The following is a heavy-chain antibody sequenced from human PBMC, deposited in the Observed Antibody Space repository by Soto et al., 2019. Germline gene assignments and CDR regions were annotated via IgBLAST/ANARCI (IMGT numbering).Heavy chain of an antibody. Sequence: VQLVESGGGVVQPGRSLRLSCAASGFTFSSYAMHWVRQAPGKGLEWVAVISYDGSNKYYADSVKGRFTISRDNSKNTLYLQMNSLRAEDTAVYYCARGNRGMRLNYYYGMDVWGQGTTVTVSS. CDR3: ARGNRGMRLNYYYGMDV. CDR2: ISYDGSNK. CDR1: GFTFSSYA. J-gene: IGHJ6*02. D-gene: IGHD3-16*01. V-gene: IGHV3-30-3*01.